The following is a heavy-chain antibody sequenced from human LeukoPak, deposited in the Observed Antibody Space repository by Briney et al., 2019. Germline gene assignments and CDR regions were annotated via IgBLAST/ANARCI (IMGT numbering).Heavy chain of an antibody. Sequence: GASVKVSCKASGYTFTRHYIQWVRQAPGQGLEWMGWISAYNGNTNYAQKLQGRVTMTTDTSTSTAYMELRSLRSDDTAVYYCARGGARVSSSGKNYYYGMDVWGQGTTVTVSS. J-gene: IGHJ6*02. V-gene: IGHV1-18*04. CDR1: GYTFTRHY. CDR2: ISAYNGNT. D-gene: IGHD6-6*01. CDR3: ARGGARVSSSGKNYYYGMDV.